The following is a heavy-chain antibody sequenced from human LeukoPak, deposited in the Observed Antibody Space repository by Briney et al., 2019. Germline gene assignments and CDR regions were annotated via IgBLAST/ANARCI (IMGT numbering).Heavy chain of an antibody. Sequence: SETLALTCAVSVGSISSGGYSWSWIRQPPGKGLEWIGYIYHSGSTYYNPSLKSRVTISVDRSKNQFSLKLSSVTAADTAVYYCARSSSWSYGMDVWGQGTTVTVSS. CDR3: ARSSSWSYGMDV. CDR2: IYHSGST. CDR1: VGSISSGGYS. D-gene: IGHD6-13*01. J-gene: IGHJ6*02. V-gene: IGHV4-30-2*01.